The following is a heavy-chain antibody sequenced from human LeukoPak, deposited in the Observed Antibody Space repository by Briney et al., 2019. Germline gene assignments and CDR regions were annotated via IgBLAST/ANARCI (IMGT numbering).Heavy chain of an antibody. J-gene: IGHJ4*02. CDR2: INPNSGGT. Sequence: ASVKVSCKASGYTFTGYYMHWVRQAPGQGLEWMGWINPNSGGTNYAQKFQGRVTMTRDTSISTAYMELSRLRSDDTAVYYCARGVQYSSGHNDYWGQGTLVTASS. D-gene: IGHD6-19*01. CDR1: GYTFTGYY. V-gene: IGHV1-2*02. CDR3: ARGVQYSSGHNDY.